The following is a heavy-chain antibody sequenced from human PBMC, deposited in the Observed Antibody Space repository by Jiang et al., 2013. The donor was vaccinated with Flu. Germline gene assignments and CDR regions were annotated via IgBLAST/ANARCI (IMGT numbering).Heavy chain of an antibody. CDR3: ARLLLNRWYFDL. CDR2: IYYTGSA. J-gene: IGHJ2*01. D-gene: IGHD1-14*01. V-gene: IGHV4-59*08. Sequence: LLKPSETLSLTCSVSGGSSNSFYYTWIRQPPGMGLEWLGYIYYTGSANYNPTFKSRLTISLDTSKNQFSLSLRSVIAADTAVYYCARLLLNRWYFDLWGRGTLVTVSS. CDR1: GGSSNSFY.